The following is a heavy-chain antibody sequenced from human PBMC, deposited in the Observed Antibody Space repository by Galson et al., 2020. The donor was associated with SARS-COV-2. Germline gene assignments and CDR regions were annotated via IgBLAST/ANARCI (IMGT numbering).Heavy chain of an antibody. D-gene: IGHD1-20*01. J-gene: IGHJ4*02. CDR3: AHRLNSSAGGQTFDF. Sequence: KMSGPTLVKPTQTLTLTCTFSGSSFSISGVGVGWIRQPPGKALEWLALIYWDNGVRYSPSLKSRLTITKDTSKNQVVLTMTNMDTVDTATYYCAHRLNSSAGGQTFDFWGQGVLVTVSS. V-gene: IGHV2-5*02. CDR1: GSSFSISGVG. CDR2: IYWDNGV.